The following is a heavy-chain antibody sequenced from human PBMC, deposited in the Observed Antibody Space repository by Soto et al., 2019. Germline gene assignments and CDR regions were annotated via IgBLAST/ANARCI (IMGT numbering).Heavy chain of an antibody. CDR3: AHSGGVWCPFDS. Sequence: QITLKESGPTPVKPTQTLRLTCTFSGFSLSTSGVSVGWIRQPPGKALEWLALIYWDDDKRYSPSLKSRLTLAKDTSKNQVVRTMTNMDPVDTATYYCAHSGGVWCPFDSWGQGTLVTVSS. V-gene: IGHV2-5*02. CDR2: IYWDDDK. D-gene: IGHD2-8*01. CDR1: GFSLSTSGVS. J-gene: IGHJ4*02.